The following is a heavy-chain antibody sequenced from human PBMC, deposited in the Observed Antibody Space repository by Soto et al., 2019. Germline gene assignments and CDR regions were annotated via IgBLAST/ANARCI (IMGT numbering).Heavy chain of an antibody. CDR1: GFTLSSYA. CDR2: MSSNGGST. Sequence: PVGSLRLSCSVFGFTLSSYAMHWVRQAPGKGLQYVSSMSSNGGSTYYADSVKGRFTISRDNSKNTLYLQMNSLRVEDTAVYYCVKDRYVDYWGQGTLVTVSS. J-gene: IGHJ4*02. CDR3: VKDRYVDY. V-gene: IGHV3-64D*06.